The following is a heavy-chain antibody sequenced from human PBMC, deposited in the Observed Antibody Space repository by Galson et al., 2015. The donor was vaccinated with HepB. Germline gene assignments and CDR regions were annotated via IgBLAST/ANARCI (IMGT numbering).Heavy chain of an antibody. V-gene: IGHV4-39*01. D-gene: IGHD1-26*01. CDR2: IYYSGST. CDR3: ARSGSSGTYRFQY. Sequence: SETLSLTCIVSGGSISSSSDYWGWIRQPPGKGLEWIGNIYYSGSTYYNPSLKSRVTISVDTSKNQFSLKVNSVTAADTAVYYCARSGSSGTYRFQYWGQGTLVTVSS. J-gene: IGHJ4*02. CDR1: GGSISSSSDY.